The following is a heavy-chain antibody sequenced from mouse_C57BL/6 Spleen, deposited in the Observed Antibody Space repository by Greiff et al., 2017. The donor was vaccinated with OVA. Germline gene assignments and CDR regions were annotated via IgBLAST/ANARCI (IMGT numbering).Heavy chain of an antibody. CDR3: ARMTEIYYYGSSYEWYFDV. D-gene: IGHD1-1*01. CDR1: GFSLTSYV. Sequence: VQLVESGPGLVQPSQSLSITCTVSGFSLTSYVVHWVRQSPGKGLEWLGVIWSGGSTDYNAAFISRLSISKDNSKSQVFFKMNSLQADDTAIYYCARMTEIYYYGSSYEWYFDVWGTGTTVTVSS. J-gene: IGHJ1*03. CDR2: IWSGGST. V-gene: IGHV2-2*01.